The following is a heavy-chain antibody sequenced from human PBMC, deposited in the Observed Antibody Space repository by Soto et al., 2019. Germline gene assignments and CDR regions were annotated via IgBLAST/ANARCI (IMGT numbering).Heavy chain of an antibody. CDR2: IYYSGST. CDR1: GGSISSYY. V-gene: IGHV4-59*01. Sequence: PSETLSLTCTVSGGSISSYYWSWIRQPPGKGLEWIGYIYYSGSTNYNPSLKSRVTISVDTSKNQFSLKLSSVTAADTAVYYCARALEAVAGPYYFDYWGQGTLVTVSS. D-gene: IGHD6-19*01. J-gene: IGHJ4*02. CDR3: ARALEAVAGPYYFDY.